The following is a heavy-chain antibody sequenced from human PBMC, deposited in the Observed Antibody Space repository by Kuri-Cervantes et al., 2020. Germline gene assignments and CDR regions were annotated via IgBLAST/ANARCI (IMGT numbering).Heavy chain of an antibody. CDR3: AREIPVAGIIRPGYFDY. V-gene: IGHV3-11*01. CDR2: ISPSGENI. Sequence: GESLKISCEVSGFNFSAFYMTWLRQTPGKGLEWLSFISPSGENIYYTDSVKGRFTISRDNSKNTLYLQMNSLRAEDTAVYYCAREIPVAGIIRPGYFDYWGQGTLVTVSS. CDR1: GFNFSAFY. D-gene: IGHD6-19*01. J-gene: IGHJ4*02.